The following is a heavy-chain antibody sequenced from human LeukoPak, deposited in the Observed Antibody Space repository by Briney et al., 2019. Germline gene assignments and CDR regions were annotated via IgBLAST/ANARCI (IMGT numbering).Heavy chain of an antibody. CDR3: VRDIGNHFDH. D-gene: IGHD1-26*01. CDR1: GFTFSDES. CDR2: ISDDSRYK. J-gene: IGHJ4*02. V-gene: IGHV3-21*01. Sequence: GGSLRLSCAASGFTFSDESMSWVRQAPGQGLEWVSYISDDSRYKRYGGSVEGRFTISRDNAENSVFLQMGSLRVEDTATYYCVRDIGNHFDHWGQGILVTVSS.